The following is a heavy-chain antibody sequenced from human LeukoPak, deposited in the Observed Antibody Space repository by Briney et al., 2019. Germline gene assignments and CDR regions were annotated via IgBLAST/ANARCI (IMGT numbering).Heavy chain of an antibody. D-gene: IGHD2-15*01. V-gene: IGHV3-7*05. Sequence: GRSLRLSCAASRFTFSSHWMTWVRQAPGRGLEWVARIKEDGSDTYYVDSVKGRFTISRDKAKKTVYLQMNSLRVEDTAVYYCAREWWYLDYWGQGTLVTVSS. J-gene: IGHJ4*02. CDR1: RFTFSSHW. CDR2: IKEDGSDT. CDR3: AREWWYLDY.